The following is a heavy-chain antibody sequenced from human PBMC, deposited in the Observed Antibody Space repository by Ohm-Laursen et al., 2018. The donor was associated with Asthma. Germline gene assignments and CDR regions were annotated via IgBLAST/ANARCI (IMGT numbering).Heavy chain of an antibody. CDR2: ISTARTFI. CDR1: GFTFSGYG. J-gene: IGHJ1*01. Sequence: SLRLSCTPYGFTFSGYGIHWVRQVPGKGLEWVASISTARTFIYYADSVRGRFTTSRDNAKNSVYLQMNNLRAEDTALYYCVRIGPEWELPGREYSLHHWGQGTQVTVSS. D-gene: IGHD1-26*01. V-gene: IGHV3-21*01. CDR3: VRIGPEWELPGREYSLHH.